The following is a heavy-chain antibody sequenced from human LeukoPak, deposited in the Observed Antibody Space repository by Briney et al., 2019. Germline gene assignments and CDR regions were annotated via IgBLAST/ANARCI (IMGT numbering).Heavy chain of an antibody. CDR3: SRRFRD. J-gene: IGHJ4*02. V-gene: IGHV3-48*03. CDR1: GITFSGFE. Sequence: GGSLRLSCVGSGITFSGFELKWVRQAPGKGLDWVSYISDDGSTKTCGDSVEGRFTISRDNAKNTLSLQMNSLRLEDTGVYYCSRRFRDWGRGILVTVSS. CDR2: ISDDGSTK.